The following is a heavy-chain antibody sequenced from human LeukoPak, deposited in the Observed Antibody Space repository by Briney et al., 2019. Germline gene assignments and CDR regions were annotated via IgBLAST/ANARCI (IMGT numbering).Heavy chain of an antibody. Sequence: SETLSPTCTVSGGSISSYYWSWIRQPPGKGLEWIGYIYYSGSTNYNPSLKSRVTISVDTSKNQFSLKLSSVTAADTAVYYCARHVSYYYYGMDVWGQGTTVTVSS. CDR2: IYYSGST. V-gene: IGHV4-59*08. CDR1: GGSISSYY. J-gene: IGHJ6*02. CDR3: ARHVSYYYYGMDV.